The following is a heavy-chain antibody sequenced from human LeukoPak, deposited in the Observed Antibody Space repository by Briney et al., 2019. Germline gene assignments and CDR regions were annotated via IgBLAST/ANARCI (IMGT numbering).Heavy chain of an antibody. CDR2: IYYSGST. V-gene: IGHV4-59*12. J-gene: IGHJ4*02. D-gene: IGHD3-10*01. Sequence: ASETLSLTCTVSGGSISSYYWSWIRQPPGKGLEWIGYIYYSGSTNYNPSLKSRVTISVDTSKNQFSLKLSSVTAADTAVYYCAREGGTMVRGYYFDYWGQGTLVTVSS. CDR3: AREGGTMVRGYYFDY. CDR1: GGSISSYY.